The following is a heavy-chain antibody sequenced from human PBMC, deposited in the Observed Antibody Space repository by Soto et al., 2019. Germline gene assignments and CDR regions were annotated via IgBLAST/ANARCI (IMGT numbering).Heavy chain of an antibody. Sequence: EVQLVESGGGSVQPGRSLRLSCVASGFTFESYAMHWVRQVPGKGLEWVSGISWNSGSIGYEDSVKGRFTISRDNAQKALYLERNSLRVEDTAFYYCVKDIHEQWRVSHFEDWGQGALVTVSS. V-gene: IGHV3-9*01. CDR2: ISWNSGSI. D-gene: IGHD6-19*01. CDR3: VKDIHEQWRVSHFED. J-gene: IGHJ4*02. CDR1: GFTFESYA.